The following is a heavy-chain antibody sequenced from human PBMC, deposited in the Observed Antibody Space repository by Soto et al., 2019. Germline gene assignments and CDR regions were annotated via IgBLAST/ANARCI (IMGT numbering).Heavy chain of an antibody. V-gene: IGHV5-51*01. D-gene: IGHD2-15*01. CDR3: ARETSLGYCSGGSCSHFDY. CDR1: GYSFTSYW. J-gene: IGHJ4*02. Sequence: GESLKISCNGSGYSFTSYWIGWVRQMPGKGLEWMGIIYPGDSDTRYSPSFQGQVTISADKSISTAYLQWSSLKASDTAMYYCARETSLGYCSGGSCSHFDYWGQGTLVTVSS. CDR2: IYPGDSDT.